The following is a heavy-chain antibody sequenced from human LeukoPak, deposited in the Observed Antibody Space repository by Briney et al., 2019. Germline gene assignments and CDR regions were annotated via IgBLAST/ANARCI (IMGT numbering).Heavy chain of an antibody. CDR1: GDTFSNYA. Sequence: ASVKVSSKPSGDTFSNYAFSWVRQAPGQGLEWMGGIIPIFGTVNYPQKFQGRVTIIADDSTSTAYMELSSLRSEDTAVYYCARTYYHDSSGYYWYFDLWGRGTLVTVSS. CDR2: IIPIFGTV. V-gene: IGHV1-69*01. CDR3: ARTYYHDSSGYYWYFDL. J-gene: IGHJ2*01. D-gene: IGHD3-22*01.